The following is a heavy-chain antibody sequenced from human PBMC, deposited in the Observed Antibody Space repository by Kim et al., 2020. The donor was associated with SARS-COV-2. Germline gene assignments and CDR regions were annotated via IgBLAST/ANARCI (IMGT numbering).Heavy chain of an antibody. Sequence: ASVKVSCKASGYTFTGYYMHWVRQAPGQGLEWMGWINPNSGGTNYAQKFQGRVTMTRDTSISTAYMELSRLRSDDTAVYYCARSMTTTTTWDYYYYGMDVWGQGTTVTVSS. J-gene: IGHJ6*02. D-gene: IGHD1-1*01. V-gene: IGHV1-2*02. CDR1: GYTFTGYY. CDR2: INPNSGGT. CDR3: ARSMTTTTTWDYYYYGMDV.